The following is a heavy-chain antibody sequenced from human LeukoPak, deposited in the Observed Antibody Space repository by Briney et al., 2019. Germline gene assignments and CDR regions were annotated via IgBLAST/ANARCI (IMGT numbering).Heavy chain of an antibody. CDR2: MNPNSGNT. J-gene: IGHJ4*02. Sequence: ASVKVSCKASGYTFTSYDINWVRQATGQGLEWMGWMNPNSGNTGYAQKFQGRVTMTRNTSISTAYMELSSLRSDDAAVYYCARDVYRHCSSTSCGFDYWGQGTLVTVSS. CDR3: ARDVYRHCSSTSCGFDY. D-gene: IGHD2-2*01. V-gene: IGHV1-8*01. CDR1: GYTFTSYD.